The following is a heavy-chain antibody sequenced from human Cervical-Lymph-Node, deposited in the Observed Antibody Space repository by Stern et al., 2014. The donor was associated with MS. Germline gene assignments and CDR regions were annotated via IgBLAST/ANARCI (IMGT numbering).Heavy chain of an antibody. J-gene: IGHJ4*02. V-gene: IGHV1-2*02. CDR1: GYTFTGYY. CDR3: ARATVEELDY. Sequence: QVQLVQSGAEAKKPGASVKVSCKASGYTFTGYYIHWVRQAPGQGLEWMGWINPHSGGTNYVQKFQGRVTMTRDTSINTVYMELRRLNSDDTAVYYCARATVEELDYWGQGTLVTVSS. D-gene: IGHD4-23*01. CDR2: INPHSGGT.